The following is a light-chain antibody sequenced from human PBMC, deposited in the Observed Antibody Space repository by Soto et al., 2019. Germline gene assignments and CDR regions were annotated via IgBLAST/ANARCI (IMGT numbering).Light chain of an antibody. J-gene: IGKJ1*01. CDR1: QDISSY. CDR3: QKYYSAPET. V-gene: IGKV1-27*01. CDR2: AAS. Sequence: DIQMTQSPSSLSASVGDRVTITCRASQDISSYLAWYQQKPGKVPKVLIYAASTLQSGVPSRFSGSGSGTEFTLTISSLQPEDVATYYCQKYYSAPETFGQGTKVEIK.